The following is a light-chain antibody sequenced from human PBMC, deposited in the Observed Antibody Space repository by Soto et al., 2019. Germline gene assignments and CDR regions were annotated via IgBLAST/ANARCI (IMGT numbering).Light chain of an antibody. J-gene: IGLJ2*01. V-gene: IGLV2-11*01. CDR3: CSYAGSYTFVV. CDR1: GSDVGGYNY. Sequence: QSVLTQPRSVSGSPGQSVTISCTGTGSDVGGYNYDSWYQQHPGKAPKLMIYDVSKRPSGVPDRFSGSKSGNTASLTISGLQAEDEADYYCCSYAGSYTFVVFGGGTKLTVL. CDR2: DVS.